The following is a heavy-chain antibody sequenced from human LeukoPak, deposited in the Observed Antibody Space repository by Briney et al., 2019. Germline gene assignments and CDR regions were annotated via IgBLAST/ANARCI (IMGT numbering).Heavy chain of an antibody. Sequence: SSEILSLTCTVSGGSISSSSYYWGWIRQPPGKGLEWIGSIYYSGSTYYNPSLKSRVTISVDTSKNQFSLKLSSVTAADTAVYYCARDQHSSGWLNSNSGVRWFDPWGQGTLVTVSS. J-gene: IGHJ5*02. CDR3: ARDQHSSGWLNSNSGVRWFDP. V-gene: IGHV4-39*07. CDR2: IYYSGST. CDR1: GGSISSSSYY. D-gene: IGHD6-19*01.